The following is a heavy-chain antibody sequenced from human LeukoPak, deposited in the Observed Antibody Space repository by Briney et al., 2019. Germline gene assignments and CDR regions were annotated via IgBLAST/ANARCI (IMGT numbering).Heavy chain of an antibody. CDR2: VYSGDRT. D-gene: IGHD1-26*01. J-gene: IGHJ4*02. CDR1: GFTVNSNY. CDR3: ARGYLIDY. Sequence: PEGSLGLSCAASGFTVNSNYMSWVRQAPGKGLEWVSVVYSGDRTYYADSVKGRFTISRDDSTNTLYLLMNSLRAEDTAVYYCARGYLIDYWGQGTLVTVSS. V-gene: IGHV3-66*01.